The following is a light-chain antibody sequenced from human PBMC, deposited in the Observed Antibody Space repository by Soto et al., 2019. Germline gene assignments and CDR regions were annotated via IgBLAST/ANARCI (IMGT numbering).Light chain of an antibody. CDR2: DAT. J-gene: IGKJ5*01. CDR1: QSVSRH. CDR3: QQYNNWPPIT. V-gene: IGKV3D-15*01. Sequence: EIVRTQSPATLSVSPGDTATLSCRASQSVSRHLAWYQQRPGQAPRLLVYDATTRATGVPARFSASGSGTEFTLTIASLQSDDFAVYYCQQYNNWPPITFGQGTRLDIK.